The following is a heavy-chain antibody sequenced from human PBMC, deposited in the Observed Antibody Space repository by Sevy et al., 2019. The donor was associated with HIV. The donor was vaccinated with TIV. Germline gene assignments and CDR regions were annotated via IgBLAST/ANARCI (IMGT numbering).Heavy chain of an antibody. CDR3: ARDSITTYGDYSPFDY. V-gene: IGHV4-31*03. Sequence: SETLSLTCTVSGGSISSGGYYWSWIRQHPGKGLEWIGYIYYSGSTYYNPSLKRRVTISVDTSKNQFSLKLSSVTAADTAVYYCARDSITTYGDYSPFDYWGQGTLVTVSS. CDR1: GGSISSGGYY. J-gene: IGHJ4*02. CDR2: IYYSGST. D-gene: IGHD4-17*01.